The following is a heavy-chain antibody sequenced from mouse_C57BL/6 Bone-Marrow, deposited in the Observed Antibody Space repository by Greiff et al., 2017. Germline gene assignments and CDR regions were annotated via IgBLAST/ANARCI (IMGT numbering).Heavy chain of an antibody. CDR3: ARLDYFWYFDV. V-gene: IGHV1-82*01. CDR1: GYAFSSSW. D-gene: IGHD2-13*01. CDR2: IYPGDGDT. J-gene: IGHJ1*03. Sequence: QVQLQQSGPELVKPGASVKISCKASGYAFSSSWMNWVKQRPGKGLEWIGRIYPGDGDTNYNGKFKGKATLTADKSSSTAYMQLSSLTSEDSAVYFWARLDYFWYFDVWGTGTTVTVSS.